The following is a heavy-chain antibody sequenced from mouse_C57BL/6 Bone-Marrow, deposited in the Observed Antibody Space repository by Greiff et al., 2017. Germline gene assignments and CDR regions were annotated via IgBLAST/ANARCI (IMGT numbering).Heavy chain of an antibody. CDR1: GFTFSSYA. J-gene: IGHJ3*01. V-gene: IGHV5-4*03. CDR2: ISDGGSYT. D-gene: IGHD1-1*01. CDR3: ARKARSSPFAY. Sequence: EVKVVESGGGLVKPGGSLKLSCAASGFTFSSYAMSWVRQTPEKRLEWVATISDGGSYTYYPDNVKGRFTISRDNAKNNLYLQMSHLKSEDTAMYYCARKARSSPFAYWGQGTLVTVSA.